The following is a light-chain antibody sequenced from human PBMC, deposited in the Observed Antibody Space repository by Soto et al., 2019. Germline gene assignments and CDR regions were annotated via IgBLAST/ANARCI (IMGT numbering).Light chain of an antibody. CDR3: QQYGSSPPYT. Sequence: EIVLTQSPDTLSLSPGIRATLSCRASQSICSSCLAWYQQKPGQAPRLLVYGTSSRATGIPDRFSGSGSGTDFTLTISRLEPEDFAVYYCQQYGSSPPYTFGQGTKLEIK. J-gene: IGKJ2*01. CDR1: QSICSSC. V-gene: IGKV3-20*01. CDR2: GTS.